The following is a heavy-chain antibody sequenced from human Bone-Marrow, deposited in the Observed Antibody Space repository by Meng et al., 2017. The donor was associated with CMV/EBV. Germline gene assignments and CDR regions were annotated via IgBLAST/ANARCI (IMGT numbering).Heavy chain of an antibody. Sequence: ASVKVSCKASGYTFTSYGISWVRQAPGQGLEWMGWISAYNGNTNYAQKLQGRVTMTTDTSTSTAYMELRSLRSDDTAVYYCARVAYQLLSDAFDIWGQGTMVTVSS. J-gene: IGHJ3*02. CDR3: ARVAYQLLSDAFDI. V-gene: IGHV1-18*01. D-gene: IGHD2-2*01. CDR1: GYTFTSYG. CDR2: ISAYNGNT.